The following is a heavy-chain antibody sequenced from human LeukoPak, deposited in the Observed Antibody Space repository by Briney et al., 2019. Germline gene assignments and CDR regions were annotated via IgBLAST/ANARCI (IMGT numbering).Heavy chain of an antibody. CDR1: GFTFSSFA. CDR3: TRVGYIDEGIDY. V-gene: IGHV3-23*01. Sequence: PGGSLRLSCAASGFTFSSFAINWVRQAPGKGLEWGSVITGSGSGADYADSVKGRFTISRDNAKNSLYLQMNSLRAEDTAIYYCTRVGYIDEGIDYWGQGTLVTVSS. D-gene: IGHD5-24*01. J-gene: IGHJ4*02. CDR2: ITGSGSGA.